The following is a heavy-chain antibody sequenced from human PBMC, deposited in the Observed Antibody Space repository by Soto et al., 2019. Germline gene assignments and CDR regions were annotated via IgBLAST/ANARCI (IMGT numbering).Heavy chain of an antibody. CDR1: GGTFSSYA. V-gene: IGHV1-69*13. Sequence: AASVKVSCKASGGTFSSYAISWVRQAPGQGLEWMGGIIPIFGTANYAQKFQGRVTITAGESTSTAYMELSSLRSEDTAVYYCARVASAWIKDAFDIWGQGTMVTVSS. J-gene: IGHJ3*02. D-gene: IGHD5-12*01. CDR3: ARVASAWIKDAFDI. CDR2: IIPIFGTA.